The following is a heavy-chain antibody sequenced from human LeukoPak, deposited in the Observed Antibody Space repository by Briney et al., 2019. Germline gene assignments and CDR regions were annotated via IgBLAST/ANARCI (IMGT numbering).Heavy chain of an antibody. CDR2: IYSDGST. V-gene: IGHV3-66*01. Sequence: GGSLRLSCAASGFTVSSNYMSWVRQAPGKGLEWVSVIYSDGSTYYADSVKGRFTISRDNSKNTLNLQMNSLRAEDTAVYYCARGAYSYLSLGSWGQGTLVTVSS. D-gene: IGHD5-18*01. CDR3: ARGAYSYLSLGS. J-gene: IGHJ5*02. CDR1: GFTVSSNY.